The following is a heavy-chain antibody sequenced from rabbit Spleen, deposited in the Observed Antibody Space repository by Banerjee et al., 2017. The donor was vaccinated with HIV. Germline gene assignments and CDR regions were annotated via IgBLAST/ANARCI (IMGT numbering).Heavy chain of an antibody. CDR1: GFPFSNKAV. J-gene: IGHJ3*01. CDR2: IEPVFGVT. V-gene: IGHV1S45*01. CDR3: ARSNSLYVFGLSGL. Sequence: QEQLEESGGGLVKPEGSLTLTCKASGFPFSNKAVMCWVRQAPGKGLEWIGYIEPVFGVTYYANWVNGRFTVSKTSSTTVTLQMTSLTAADTATYFCARSNSLYVFGLSGLWGQGTLVTVS. D-gene: IGHD3-1*01.